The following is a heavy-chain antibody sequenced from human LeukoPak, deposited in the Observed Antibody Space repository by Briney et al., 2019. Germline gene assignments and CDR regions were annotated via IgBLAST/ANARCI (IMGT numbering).Heavy chain of an antibody. V-gene: IGHV3-30*02. J-gene: IGHJ4*02. CDR3: AAWIQLWLIDY. CDR1: GFTFSSYG. D-gene: IGHD5-18*01. Sequence: GGSLRLSCAASGFTFSSYGMHWVRQAPGKGLEWVAFIRYDRRNQYYADSVKGRFTISRDNSKNTLYLQMNSLRAEDTAVYYCAAWIQLWLIDYWGQGTLVTVSS. CDR2: IRYDRRNQ.